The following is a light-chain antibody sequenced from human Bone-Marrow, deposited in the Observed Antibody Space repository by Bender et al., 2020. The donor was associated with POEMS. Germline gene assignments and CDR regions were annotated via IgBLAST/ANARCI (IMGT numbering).Light chain of an antibody. J-gene: IGLJ2*01. Sequence: QSGMTQPASVSGSPGQSITISCTGTSSDVGGYDFVSWFQQHPGKAPKLMIYDVTYRPSGISFRFSCSKSGNTASLTISGLQAEDEADYYCCSYAGSNSVVFGGGTRVTVL. CDR1: SSDVGGYDF. V-gene: IGLV2-23*02. CDR2: DVT. CDR3: CSYAGSNSVV.